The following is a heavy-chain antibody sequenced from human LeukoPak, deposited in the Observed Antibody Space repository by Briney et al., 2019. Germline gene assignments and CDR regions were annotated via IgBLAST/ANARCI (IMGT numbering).Heavy chain of an antibody. Sequence: SETLSLTRAVYGGSFSGFHWTWIRQPPGKGLEWIGEINHSGSTNYNPSLKSRVTISVDTSKNQFSLKLSPVTAADTAVYYCARGPHIVVVTAPRYFDLWGRGTRVTVSS. J-gene: IGHJ2*01. CDR1: GGSFSGFH. V-gene: IGHV4-34*01. D-gene: IGHD2-21*02. CDR3: ARGPHIVVVTAPRYFDL. CDR2: INHSGST.